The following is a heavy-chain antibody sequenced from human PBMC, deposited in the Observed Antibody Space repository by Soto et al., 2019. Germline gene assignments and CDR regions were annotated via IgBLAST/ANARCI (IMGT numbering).Heavy chain of an antibody. V-gene: IGHV1-18*01. CDR2: ISAYNGNT. D-gene: IGHD6-25*01. CDR3: ARDFRRAANNWFDP. J-gene: IGHJ5*02. Sequence: RASVKVSCKASGYTFTSYGISWVRQAPGQGLEWMGWISAYNGNTNYAQKLQGRVTMTTDTSTSTAYMELRSLRSDDTAVYYCARDFRRAANNWFDPWGQGTLVTVSS. CDR1: GYTFTSYG.